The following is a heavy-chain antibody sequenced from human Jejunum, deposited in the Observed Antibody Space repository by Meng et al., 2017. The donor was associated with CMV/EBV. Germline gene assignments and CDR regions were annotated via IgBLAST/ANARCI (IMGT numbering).Heavy chain of an antibody. V-gene: IGHV3-21*01. J-gene: IGHJ4*02. D-gene: IGHD6-13*01. Sequence: FAFGSYSMHWVRQAPGKGLEWVSSISSSSNFIYYADSMKGRFTISRDNAKNSLYLQMNSLRAEDTAVYYCARGSVRGIASAGAMVYWGQETLVTVSS. CDR2: ISSSSNFI. CDR1: FAFGSYS. CDR3: ARGSVRGIASAGAMVY.